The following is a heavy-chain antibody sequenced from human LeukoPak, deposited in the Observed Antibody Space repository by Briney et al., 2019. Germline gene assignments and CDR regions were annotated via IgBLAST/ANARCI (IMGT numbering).Heavy chain of an antibody. CDR2: IY. V-gene: IGHV5-51*01. Sequence: GESLKISCKISGYKLTNNWIGWVRQVPGKGLEWMGLIYSPSFQGQVTLSVDASISTAYLQLSGLRASDTAMYYCARVVLPVAMSSCLDYWGQGTLVTVSS. D-gene: IGHD2-2*01. CDR3: ARVVLPVAMSSCLDY. J-gene: IGHJ4*02. CDR1: GYKLTNNW.